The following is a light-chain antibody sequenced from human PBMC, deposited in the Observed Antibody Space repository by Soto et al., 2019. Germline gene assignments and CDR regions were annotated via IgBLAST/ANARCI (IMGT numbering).Light chain of an antibody. Sequence: QSALTQPASVSGSPGQSITISCTGTSSDVGGYNYVSWYQQHPGKARKLMIYDVSNRPSGVSNRFSGSKSGNTASLTISGLQAEDEADYYCSSYTSSSTGVFGGGTKLTVL. CDR1: SSDVGGYNY. J-gene: IGLJ2*01. CDR3: SSYTSSSTGV. CDR2: DVS. V-gene: IGLV2-14*01.